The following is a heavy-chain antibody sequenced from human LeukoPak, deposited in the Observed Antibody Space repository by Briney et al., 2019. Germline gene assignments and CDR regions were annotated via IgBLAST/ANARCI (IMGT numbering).Heavy chain of an antibody. Sequence: GGSLRLSCAASGFTFSSYSMNWVRQAPGKGLEWVSSISSSSSYIYYADSVKGRFTISRDNAKNSLYLQINSLRAEDTAVYYCVRSLGYCSGGSCYDHDAFDIWGQGTMVTVSS. CDR3: VRSLGYCSGGSCYDHDAFDI. D-gene: IGHD2-15*01. CDR2: ISSSSSYI. CDR1: GFTFSSYS. V-gene: IGHV3-21*01. J-gene: IGHJ3*02.